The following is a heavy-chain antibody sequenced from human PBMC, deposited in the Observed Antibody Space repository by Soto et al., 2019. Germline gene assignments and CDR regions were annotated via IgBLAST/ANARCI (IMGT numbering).Heavy chain of an antibody. CDR2: IVVGSGNT. J-gene: IGHJ6*02. CDR1: GFTFTSSA. Sequence: ASVKVSCKASGFTFTSSALQWVRQARGQRLEWIGWIVVGSGNTNYAQKFQERGPITRDMSTSTAYMELSSLRSRDTAVYYCAAGRSTVTTFSGMDVWGQGTTVTVSS. D-gene: IGHD4-4*01. V-gene: IGHV1-58*01. CDR3: AAGRSTVTTFSGMDV.